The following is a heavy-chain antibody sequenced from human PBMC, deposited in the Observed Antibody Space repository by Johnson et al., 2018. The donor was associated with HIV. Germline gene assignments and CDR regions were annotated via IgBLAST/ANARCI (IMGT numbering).Heavy chain of an antibody. J-gene: IGHJ3*02. V-gene: IGHV3-66*04. Sequence: VQLVESGGGLVQPGRSLRLSCAASGFTFDDYAMHWVRQAPGKGLEWVSVIYSGGSTYYADSVKGRFTISRDNSKNTLYLQMNSLKTEDTAVYYCTTPGIYYDILTGYYKAVEGDDAFDIWGQGTMVTVSS. CDR1: GFTFDDYA. D-gene: IGHD3-9*01. CDR2: IYSGGST. CDR3: TTPGIYYDILTGYYKAVEGDDAFDI.